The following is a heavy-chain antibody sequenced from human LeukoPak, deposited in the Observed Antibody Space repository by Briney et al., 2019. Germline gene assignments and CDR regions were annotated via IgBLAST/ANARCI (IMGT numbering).Heavy chain of an antibody. V-gene: IGHV3-21*01. Sequence: PGGSLRLSCEASGFTFNAYSMNWVRQAPGKGLEWVSSINTYGNYIYYADSLKGRFTMSRDNAKSSLYLQMNSLRAEDTAVYYCARHPHIVVEPSDRVYFLDSWGQGTLVTVSS. J-gene: IGHJ4*02. CDR2: INTYGNYI. CDR3: ARHPHIVVEPSDRVYFLDS. CDR1: GFTFNAYS. D-gene: IGHD2-2*01.